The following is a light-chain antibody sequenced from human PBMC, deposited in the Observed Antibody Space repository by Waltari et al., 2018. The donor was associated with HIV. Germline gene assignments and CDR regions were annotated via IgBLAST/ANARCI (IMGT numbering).Light chain of an antibody. V-gene: IGKV3-11*01. J-gene: IGKJ5*01. CDR3: QQRTIWPIT. CDR2: DAS. Sequence: EIVLTQSPATLSLSPGVRATLSCRASQSVRYLAWYQQKPGQAPRLLIYDASNRATGIPTRFSGSGSGTDFTLTISSLEPEDFAVYYCQQRTIWPITFGQGTRLEIK. CDR1: QSVRY.